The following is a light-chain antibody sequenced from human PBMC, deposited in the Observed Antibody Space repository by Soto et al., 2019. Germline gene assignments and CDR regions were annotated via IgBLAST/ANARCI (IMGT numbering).Light chain of an antibody. CDR2: SND. CDR3: SSYTSSSNYV. CDR1: YSDIGSNP. Sequence: QSVLTQPPSASGTPGQRVTMSCSGTYSDIGSNPVTWYQHLPGTAPKLLIYSNDQRPSGVPDRFSGSKSGASASLAISGLQAEDEADYYCSSYTSSSNYVFGTGTKLTVL. V-gene: IGLV1-44*01. J-gene: IGLJ1*01.